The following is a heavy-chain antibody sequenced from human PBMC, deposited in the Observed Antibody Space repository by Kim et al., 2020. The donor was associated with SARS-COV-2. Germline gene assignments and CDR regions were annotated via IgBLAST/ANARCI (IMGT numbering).Heavy chain of an antibody. CDR2: MNYDGSSR. D-gene: IGHD1-26*01. V-gene: IGHV3-74*01. CDR3: ARAVGATYFDY. CDR1: GFTFNNYW. Sequence: GGSLRLSCAASGFTFNNYWMHWVRQAPGMGLVWVSRMNYDGSSRDYADFVKGRFTISRDNAKNTLYLQMNSLRAEDTAVYYCARAVGATYFDYWGQGNLV. J-gene: IGHJ4*02.